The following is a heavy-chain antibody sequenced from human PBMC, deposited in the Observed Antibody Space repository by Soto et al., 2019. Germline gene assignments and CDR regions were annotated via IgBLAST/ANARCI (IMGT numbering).Heavy chain of an antibody. CDR1: GFTFSHFG. CDR3: ASHESGGSYWYFAL. D-gene: IGHD2-15*01. J-gene: IGHJ2*01. Sequence: PGGSLRLSCAASGFTFSHFGMSWVRQAPGKGLEWVSAISGSGGSTYYADSVKGRFTISRDNSKNTLYLQMNSLRAEDTAVYYCASHESGGSYWYFALWGRGNLVTVS. V-gene: IGHV3-23*01. CDR2: ISGSGGST.